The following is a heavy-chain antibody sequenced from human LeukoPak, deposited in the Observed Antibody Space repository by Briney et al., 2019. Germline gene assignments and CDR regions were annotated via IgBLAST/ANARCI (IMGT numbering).Heavy chain of an antibody. V-gene: IGHV1-2*02. CDR2: INPNSGGT. Sequence: ASVKVSCKASGYTFTSYDINWVRQAPGQGLEWMGWINPNSGGTNYAQKFQGRVTMTRDTSISTAYMELSRLRSDDTAVYYCARFSLSSTVTTANFDYWGQGTLVTVSS. J-gene: IGHJ4*02. CDR1: GYTFTSYD. D-gene: IGHD4-17*01. CDR3: ARFSLSSTVTTANFDY.